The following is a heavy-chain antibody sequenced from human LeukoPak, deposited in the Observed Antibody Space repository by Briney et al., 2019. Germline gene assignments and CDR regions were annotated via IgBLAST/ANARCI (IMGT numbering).Heavy chain of an antibody. CDR2: INPNSGGT. J-gene: IGHJ6*03. D-gene: IGHD6-25*01. CDR3: ARDVAREYSSAMDV. CDR1: GYTFTGYY. V-gene: IGHV1-2*02. Sequence: GASVKVSCKASGYTFTGYYMHWVRQAPGQGLEWMGWINPNSGGTNYAQKFQGRVTMTRDTSISTAYMELSRQRSDDTAVYYCARDVAREYSSAMDVWGKGTTVTVSS.